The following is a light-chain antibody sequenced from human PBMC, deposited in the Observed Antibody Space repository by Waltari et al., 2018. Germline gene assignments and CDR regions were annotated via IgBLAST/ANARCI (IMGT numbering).Light chain of an antibody. Sequence: QSALTQPASVSGSPGQSITISCPGTSSDVGSYNLVSWYQPHPDKAPKLMIYEVSNRPSGVSDRFSGSKSGNTASLTISGLQAEDEADYYCCSYAGSDTFVVLGGGTKLTVL. V-gene: IGLV2-23*02. CDR1: SSDVGSYNL. J-gene: IGLJ2*01. CDR2: EVS. CDR3: CSYAGSDTFVV.